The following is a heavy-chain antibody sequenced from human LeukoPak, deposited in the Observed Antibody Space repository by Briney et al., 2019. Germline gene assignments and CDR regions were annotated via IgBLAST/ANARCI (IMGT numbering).Heavy chain of an antibody. CDR1: VGTFCSYA. CDR2: IIPIFRTA. V-gene: IGHV1-69*06. Sequence: SVKVSSKASVGTFCSYASSWVRQALGQGRGWRVGIIPIFRTADHAPKFQGRVTITADKSTSTAYMELSILRSEDTAVYYCARDAGSNWFDPWGQGTLVTVSS. J-gene: IGHJ5*02. CDR3: ARDAGSNWFDP. D-gene: IGHD1-1*01.